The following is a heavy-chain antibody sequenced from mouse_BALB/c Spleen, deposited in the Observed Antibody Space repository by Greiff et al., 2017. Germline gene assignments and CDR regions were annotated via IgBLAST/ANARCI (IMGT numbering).Heavy chain of an antibody. CDR2: IYPGNGDT. Sequence: QVQLQQPGAELVKPGASVKMSCKASGYTFTSYNMPWVKQTPGQGLEWIGAIYPGNGDTSYHQKFKGKATLTADKSSSTAYMQLSSLTSEDSAVYYGAREEGYGYWYLEVGGAGTTVTVPS. D-gene: IGHD3-1*01. J-gene: IGHJ1*01. V-gene: IGHV1-12*01. CDR3: AREEGYGYWYLEV. CDR1: GYTFTSYN.